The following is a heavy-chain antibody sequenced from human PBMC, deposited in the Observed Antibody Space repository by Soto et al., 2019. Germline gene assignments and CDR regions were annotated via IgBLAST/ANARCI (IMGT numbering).Heavy chain of an antibody. CDR1: GYTFTSYA. CDR3: AIGPRYSSGPYYFDY. D-gene: IGHD6-19*01. Sequence: ASVKRACKASGYTFTSYAMHWVRQAPGQRREWMGWINAGNGNTKYSQKSQGRVTITRHPSASTAYMELSSLRSEDTAAYYCAIGPRYSSGPYYFDYWGQGPLVNV. CDR2: INAGNGNT. V-gene: IGHV1-3*01. J-gene: IGHJ4*02.